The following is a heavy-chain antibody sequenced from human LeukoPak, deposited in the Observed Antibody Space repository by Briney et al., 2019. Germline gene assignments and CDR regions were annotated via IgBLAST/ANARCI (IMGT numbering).Heavy chain of an antibody. J-gene: IGHJ4*02. D-gene: IGHD5-12*01. V-gene: IGHV3-74*01. CDR1: GFTFDDYG. Sequence: GGSLRLSCAASGFTFDDYGMSWVRQAPGKGLVWVSRIHSDGSSTTYADSVKGRFTISRDNAKNTLYLQMNSLRAEDTAVYYCARARGYSGYEVIDYWGQGTLVTVSS. CDR3: ARARGYSGYEVIDY. CDR2: IHSDGSST.